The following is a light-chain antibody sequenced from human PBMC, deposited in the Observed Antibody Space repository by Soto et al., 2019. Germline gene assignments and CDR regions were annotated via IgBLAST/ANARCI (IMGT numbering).Light chain of an antibody. CDR1: QSVSSY. V-gene: IGKV3-11*01. CDR2: DAS. J-gene: IGKJ4*01. CDR3: QQRSNWPQGLT. Sequence: EIVLTQSPATLSLSPGERATLSCRASQSVSSYLAWYQQKPGQAPRLLIYDASNRATGIPARFSGSGSGTDFTITISSLEPEAFAVYYCQQRSNWPQGLTFGGGTKVEIK.